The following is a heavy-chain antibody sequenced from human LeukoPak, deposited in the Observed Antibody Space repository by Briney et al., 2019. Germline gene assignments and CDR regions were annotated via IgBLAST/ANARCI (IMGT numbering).Heavy chain of an antibody. J-gene: IGHJ4*02. CDR3: ARHPSSSSYLYYFDY. Sequence: AGESLKISCKGSGYSFTSYWIGWVRQMPGKGLEWMGIIYPGDSDTRYSPSFQSQVTISADKSISTAYLQWSSLKASDTAMYYCARHPSSSSYLYYFDYWGQGTLVTVSS. V-gene: IGHV5-51*01. D-gene: IGHD6-6*01. CDR2: IYPGDSDT. CDR1: GYSFTSYW.